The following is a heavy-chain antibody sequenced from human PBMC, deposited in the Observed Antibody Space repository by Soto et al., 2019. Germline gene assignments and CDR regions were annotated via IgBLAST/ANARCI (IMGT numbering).Heavy chain of an antibody. CDR3: ARGHYYYMDV. CDR1: GGSISSGADY. J-gene: IGHJ6*03. V-gene: IGHV4-31*03. CDR2: IYYSGST. Sequence: QVQLQESGPGLVKPSQTLSLTCTFSGGSISSGADYWSWIRQHPGRGLEWIGYIYYSGSTYYNPSLRSRATISIDTSKNQFSLKLSSVTAADTAVYYCARGHYYYMDVWGKGTTVTVSS.